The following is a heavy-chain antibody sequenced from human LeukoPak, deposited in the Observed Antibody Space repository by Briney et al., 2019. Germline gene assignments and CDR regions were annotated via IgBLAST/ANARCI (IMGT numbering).Heavy chain of an antibody. CDR1: GFTFSNAW. D-gene: IGHD1-14*01. V-gene: IGHV3-15*01. Sequence: PGGSLRLSCAASGFTFSNAWMSWVRQAPGKGLEWVGRIKSKTDGGTTDYAAPVKGRFTISRDDSKNTLYLQMNSLKTEDTAVYYCTTDLVVGLPAVLQPPPEFDYWGQGTLVTVSS. CDR3: TTDLVVGLPAVLQPPPEFDY. J-gene: IGHJ4*02. CDR2: IKSKTDGGTT.